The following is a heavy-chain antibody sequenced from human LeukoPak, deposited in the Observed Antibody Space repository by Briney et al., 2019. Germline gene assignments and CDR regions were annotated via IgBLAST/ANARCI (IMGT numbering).Heavy chain of an antibody. V-gene: IGHV4-59*08. CDR3: ATSVGTTGTT. CDR2: IYYTGTT. Sequence: SETLSLTCNVSGGSISNYYWSWIRQPPGKGLEWIGYIYYTGTTKYNPSLTSRVTISIDTSKNQFSLKLSSVTAADTAVYYCATSVGTTGTTWGQGTLVIVSS. CDR1: GGSISNYY. D-gene: IGHD1-1*01. J-gene: IGHJ4*02.